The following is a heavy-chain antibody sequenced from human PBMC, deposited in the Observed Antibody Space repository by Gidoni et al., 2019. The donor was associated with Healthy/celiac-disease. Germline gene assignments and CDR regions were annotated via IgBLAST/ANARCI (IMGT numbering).Heavy chain of an antibody. Sequence: QVQLVESGGGVVQPGRSLRLSCAASGFTFSSYGMYWVRQAPGKGLEWVAVISYDGSNKYYADSVKGRFTISRDNSKNTLYLQMNSLRAEDTAVYYCAKDLHYYDSSGYYLHYFDYWGQGTLVTVSS. CDR1: GFTFSSYG. V-gene: IGHV3-30*18. CDR2: ISYDGSNK. J-gene: IGHJ4*02. D-gene: IGHD3-22*01. CDR3: AKDLHYYDSSGYYLHYFDY.